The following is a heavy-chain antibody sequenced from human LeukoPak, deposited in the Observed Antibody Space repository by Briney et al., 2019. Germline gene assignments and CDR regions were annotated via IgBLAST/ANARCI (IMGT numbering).Heavy chain of an antibody. Sequence: ASVKVSCKASGYTFTGYYMHWVRQAPGQGLEWMGWINPNSGGTNYAQKFQGRVTMTRDTSISTAYMELSRLRSDDTAVYYCARIMVRGVISPPDYWDQGTLVTVSS. D-gene: IGHD3-10*01. V-gene: IGHV1-2*02. J-gene: IGHJ4*02. CDR1: GYTFTGYY. CDR2: INPNSGGT. CDR3: ARIMVRGVISPPDY.